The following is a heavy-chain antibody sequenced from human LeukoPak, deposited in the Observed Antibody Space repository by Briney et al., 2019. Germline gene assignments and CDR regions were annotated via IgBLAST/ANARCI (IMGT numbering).Heavy chain of an antibody. CDR3: AKDTAIQFLEPAF. CDR1: GFTFNTHG. Sequence: GGSLRLSCAASGFTFNTHGMHWVRQAPGKGLEWVAAIWFDGSVKHYSDAVKGRFTISRDNSLDTLYLQMNSLRVEDTAMYYCAKDTAIQFLEPAFWGQGTLVTVPS. V-gene: IGHV3-33*06. CDR2: IWFDGSVK. D-gene: IGHD3-3*01. J-gene: IGHJ4*02.